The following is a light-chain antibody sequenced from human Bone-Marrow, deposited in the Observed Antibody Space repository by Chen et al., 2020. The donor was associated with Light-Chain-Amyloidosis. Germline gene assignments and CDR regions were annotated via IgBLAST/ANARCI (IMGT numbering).Light chain of an antibody. J-gene: IGLJ2*01. Sequence: SYELTKPPSVSVAPGQTARITCAGEDLPTKYASWYQQKPGQAPVLVIHRDTERPSGISERFSGSSSGTTATLTISGVQAEDEADYHCQSADSSGTYEVIFGGGTKLTVL. CDR1: DLPTKY. CDR2: RDT. V-gene: IGLV3-25*03. CDR3: QSADSSGTYEVI.